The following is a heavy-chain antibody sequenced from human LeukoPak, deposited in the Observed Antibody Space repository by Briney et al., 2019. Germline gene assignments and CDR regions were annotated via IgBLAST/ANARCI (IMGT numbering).Heavy chain of an antibody. CDR2: FDPEVGET. V-gene: IGHV1-24*01. CDR1: GYTLTELS. Sequence: ASVKVSCKVSGYTLTELSIHWVRQAPGKGLEWMGGFDPEVGETIYAQKFRGRVTMTEDTSRDTAYMELSSLRSEDTAVYYCSTYYITSSGWDYWGQGTLVTVSP. J-gene: IGHJ4*02. D-gene: IGHD6-6*01. CDR3: STYYITSSGWDY.